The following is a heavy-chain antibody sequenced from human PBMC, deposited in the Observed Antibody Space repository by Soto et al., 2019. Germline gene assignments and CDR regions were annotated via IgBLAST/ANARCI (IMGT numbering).Heavy chain of an antibody. CDR1: GYTFTSYY. CDR3: ARITYYYDSSGYPDGLWFDP. Sequence: GASVKVSCKASGYTFTSYYMHWVRQATGQGLEWMGWMNPNSGNTGYAQKFQGRVTMTRNTSISTAYMELSSLRSEDTAVYYCARITYYYDSSGYPDGLWFDPWGQGTLVTVSS. CDR2: MNPNSGNT. J-gene: IGHJ5*02. D-gene: IGHD3-22*01. V-gene: IGHV1-8*02.